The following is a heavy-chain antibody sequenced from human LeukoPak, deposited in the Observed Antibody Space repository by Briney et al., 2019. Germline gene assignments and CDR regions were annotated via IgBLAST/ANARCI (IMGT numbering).Heavy chain of an antibody. Sequence: PSETLSLTCTVSGGSISSGTYYWSWIRQPPGKGLEWIGEINHSGSTNYNPSLQSRVTIAVDTYKNKLSLKLGSVTAADTAVYYCARVAFYEYVWGSYRPFDYWGQGTLVTVSS. V-gene: IGHV4-39*07. CDR3: ARVAFYEYVWGSYRPFDY. J-gene: IGHJ4*02. CDR2: INHSGST. CDR1: GGSISSGTYY. D-gene: IGHD3-16*02.